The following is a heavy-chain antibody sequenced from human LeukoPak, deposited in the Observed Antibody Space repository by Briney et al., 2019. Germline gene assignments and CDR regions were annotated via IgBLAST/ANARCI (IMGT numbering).Heavy chain of an antibody. D-gene: IGHD5-18*01. CDR3: ATAGYSYAPYYFDY. J-gene: IGHJ4*02. V-gene: IGHV1-24*01. CDR2: FDPEDGET. Sequence: ASDNVSRKVAGYTPTELSMQWVRVAPGKGQKWMGGFDPEDGETIYAQKFQGRVTMTEDTSTDTAYMELSSLRSEDTAVYYCATAGYSYAPYYFDYWGQGTLVTVSS. CDR1: GYTPTELS.